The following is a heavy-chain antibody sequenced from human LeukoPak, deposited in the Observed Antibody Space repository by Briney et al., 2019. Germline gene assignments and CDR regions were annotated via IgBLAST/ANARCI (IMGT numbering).Heavy chain of an antibody. Sequence: GGSLRLSCAAAGFTFSSYAMSWVRQAPGKGLEWVSVIYSGGSTYYADSVKGRFTISRDNSKNTLYLQMNSLRAEDTAVYYCARGIYYGSESYYTGWFDPWGQGTLVTVSS. J-gene: IGHJ5*02. V-gene: IGHV3-53*01. CDR2: IYSGGST. D-gene: IGHD3-10*01. CDR1: GFTFSSYA. CDR3: ARGIYYGSESYYTGWFDP.